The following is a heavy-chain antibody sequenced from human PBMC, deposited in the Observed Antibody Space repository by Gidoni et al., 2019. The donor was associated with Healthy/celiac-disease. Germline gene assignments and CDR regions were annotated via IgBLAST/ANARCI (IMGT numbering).Heavy chain of an antibody. V-gene: IGHV5-51*01. CDR3: ARHDRGRAGVTLFDY. J-gene: IGHJ4*02. CDR2: IYPGDSDT. Sequence: ELQLVQSGAVVKKHGESLKISCKVSGYSFTSYWIGWARQMPGKGLEWMWIIYPGDSDTRYSPSFQGQVTISADKSISTAYLQWSSLKASDTAMYYCARHDRGRAGVTLFDYWGQGTLVTVSS. CDR1: GYSFTSYW. D-gene: IGHD6-13*01.